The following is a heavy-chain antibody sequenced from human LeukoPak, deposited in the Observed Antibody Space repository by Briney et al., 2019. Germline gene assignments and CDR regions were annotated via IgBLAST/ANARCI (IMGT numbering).Heavy chain of an antibody. D-gene: IGHD3-10*01. CDR2: ISPISDTP. Sequence: SVKVSCKAAGGSFSTSAISWVRQTPAHGLEWMGGISPISDTPNYALRFQGRVTITRDESTATAYMELTSLRSDDTGVYYCESGYYYGSSSYYHTGYLDHWAQGTLVTVSS. J-gene: IGHJ4*02. CDR1: GGSFSTSA. V-gene: IGHV1-69*05. CDR3: ESGYYYGSSSYYHTGYLDH.